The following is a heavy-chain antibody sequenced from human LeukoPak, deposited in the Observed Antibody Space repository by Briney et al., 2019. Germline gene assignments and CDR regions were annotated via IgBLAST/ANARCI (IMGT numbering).Heavy chain of an antibody. Sequence: GGSLRLSCAASGFTFSSYGMHWVRQAPGKGLEWVAFIQSDGSDQYYADSVKGRLSISRDNSKNTLYLQMNSLRTEDTAVYYCAKDATAVVGTVYMDVWGKGTTVTISS. CDR3: AKDATAVVGTVYMDV. CDR2: IQSDGSDQ. V-gene: IGHV3-30*02. D-gene: IGHD6-13*01. J-gene: IGHJ6*03. CDR1: GFTFSSYG.